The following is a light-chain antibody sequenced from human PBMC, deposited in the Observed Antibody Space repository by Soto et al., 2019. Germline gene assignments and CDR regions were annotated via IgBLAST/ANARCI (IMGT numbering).Light chain of an antibody. J-gene: IGLJ1*01. V-gene: IGLV1-40*01. CDR2: GNS. CDR1: SSNIGAGYD. CDR3: QSYDSSLSGSEV. Sequence: QSVLTQPPSVSGTPGQRVTISCTGSSSNIGAGYDVHWYQQRPGTAPKLLIYGNSNRPSGVPDRFSGSKSGTSASLAITGLQAEDEADYYCQSYDSSLSGSEVFGTGTKVTVL.